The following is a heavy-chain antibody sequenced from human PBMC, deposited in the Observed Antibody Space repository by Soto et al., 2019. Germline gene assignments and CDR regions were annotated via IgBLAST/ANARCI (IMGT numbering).Heavy chain of an antibody. J-gene: IGHJ5*02. D-gene: IGHD5-12*01. CDR3: AKDRLRRTQDWFDP. CDR2: IYHSGST. Sequence: SETLSLTCAVSGDSISSSNWWSWVRQPPGKGLEWIGEIYHSGSTNYNPSLKSRVTISVDKSKNQFSLNLNSVTAADTAVYFCAKDRLRRTQDWFDPWGQGTLVTVSS. V-gene: IGHV4-4*02. CDR1: GDSISSSNW.